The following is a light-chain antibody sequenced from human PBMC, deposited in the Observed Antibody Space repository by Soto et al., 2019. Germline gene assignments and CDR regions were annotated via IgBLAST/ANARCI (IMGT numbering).Light chain of an antibody. CDR3: QQYGSSTTT. Sequence: VMTQSPGTLSVSLGERATLSCRASQSVSIHLAWYQKKPGQAPRILIYDTSTRATGIPARFSGSGSGTEFNLTISRLQSEDFAVYYCQQYGSSTTTFGQGTKVDIK. CDR1: QSVSIH. V-gene: IGKV3-15*01. J-gene: IGKJ1*01. CDR2: DTS.